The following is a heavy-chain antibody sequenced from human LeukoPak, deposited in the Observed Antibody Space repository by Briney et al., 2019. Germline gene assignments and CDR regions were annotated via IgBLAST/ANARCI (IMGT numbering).Heavy chain of an antibody. CDR2: IYDSGST. CDR3: ARVIGGQRGSADWFDP. V-gene: IGHV4-61*01. Sequence: SETLSLTCTVSGGSISSGTYYWSWIRQPPGKGLEWIGYIYDSGSTNYNPSLKSRVTISVDTSKNQFSLKLRSVTAADTAVYFCARVIGGQRGSADWFDPWGQGTLVTVSS. D-gene: IGHD4-23*01. J-gene: IGHJ5*02. CDR1: GGSISSGTYY.